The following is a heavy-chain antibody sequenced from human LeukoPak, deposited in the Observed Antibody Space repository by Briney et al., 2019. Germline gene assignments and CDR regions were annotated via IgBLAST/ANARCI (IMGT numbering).Heavy chain of an antibody. CDR3: VRNLAVAGTCFDS. D-gene: IGHD6-19*01. CDR2: IKQDGSDR. CDR1: GFTFRNYW. Sequence: PGGSLRLSCAASGFTFRNYWMSWVRQAPGTGLEWVANIKQDGSDRNYVTSVRGRFTISRDNAESSLYLQMNSLRAEDTAVYYCVRNLAVAGTCFDSWGQGTLVIVSS. V-gene: IGHV3-7*03. J-gene: IGHJ4*02.